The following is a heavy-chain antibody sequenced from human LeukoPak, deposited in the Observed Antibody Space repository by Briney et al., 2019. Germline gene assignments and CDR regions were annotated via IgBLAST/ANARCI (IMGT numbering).Heavy chain of an antibody. V-gene: IGHV3-48*02. Sequence: GSLRLSCAASGFAFSGISMNWVRQAPGKGLEWVSYISSSSSTIYYADSVKGRFTISRDNAKNSLYLQMYSLTDEDTAVYYCATSRVLSYYGSGNYESDYWGQGTLVTVSS. CDR2: ISSSSSTI. CDR3: ATSRVLSYYGSGNYESDY. D-gene: IGHD3-10*01. CDR1: GFAFSGIS. J-gene: IGHJ4*02.